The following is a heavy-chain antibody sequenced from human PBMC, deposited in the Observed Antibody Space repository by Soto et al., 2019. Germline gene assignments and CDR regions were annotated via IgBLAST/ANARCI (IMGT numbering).Heavy chain of an antibody. Sequence: PGGSLRLSCTASGFTFSNFALNWVRQAPGKGLEWVAIIWSDGIDKYYADSVKGRFTISRDNSKNMLSLQMDSLRAEDTAVYYFVRGSYASTGVRHNLAFFGPWGQGTLVKVSS. CDR3: VRGSYASTGVRHNLAFFGP. J-gene: IGHJ5*02. V-gene: IGHV3-33*01. D-gene: IGHD1-1*01. CDR1: GFTFSNFA. CDR2: IWSDGIDK.